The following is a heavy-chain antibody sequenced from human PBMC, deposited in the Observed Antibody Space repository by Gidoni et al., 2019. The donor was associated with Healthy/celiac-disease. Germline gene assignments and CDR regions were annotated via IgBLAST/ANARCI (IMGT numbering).Heavy chain of an antibody. CDR2: IWYDGSNK. Sequence: QVQLVESGGGVVQPGRSLRLSCAASGFTFRSYGMHWVRQAPGKGLEWVAVIWYDGSNKYYADSVKGRFTISRDNSKNTLYLQMNSLRAEDTAVYYCARDLIAVAGPYGMDVWGQGTTVTVSS. V-gene: IGHV3-33*01. D-gene: IGHD6-19*01. CDR1: GFTFRSYG. J-gene: IGHJ6*02. CDR3: ARDLIAVAGPYGMDV.